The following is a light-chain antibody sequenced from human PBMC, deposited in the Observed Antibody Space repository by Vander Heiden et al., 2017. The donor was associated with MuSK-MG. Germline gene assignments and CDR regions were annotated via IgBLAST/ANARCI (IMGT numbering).Light chain of an antibody. CDR2: ASS. CDR3: QQSDDTPRT. J-gene: IGKJ1*01. V-gene: IGKV1-39*01. CDR1: QSISGF. Sequence: DIQMTQSPSSLSASIGDRVTITCRTSQSISGFVNWYQQKPGKAPKLLLFASSNLLPGVPSTFTGSGSGRVFTLTIIVVHPDDFASYFCQQSDDTPRTFGQGTKVEIK.